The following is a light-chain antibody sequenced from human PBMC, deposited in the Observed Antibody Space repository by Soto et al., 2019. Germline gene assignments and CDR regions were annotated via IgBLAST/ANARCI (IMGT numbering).Light chain of an antibody. CDR3: QQLNNYLLS. J-gene: IGKJ4*01. V-gene: IGKV1-9*01. CDR2: AAS. Sequence: IQLTQSPSFLSASVGDRVTITCRASQGISSYLAWYQQKPGKAPKLLIYAASTLQSGVPSRFSGSGSGTDFTLTISSLQPEDFATYYCQQLNNYLLSFGGGTKVE. CDR1: QGISSY.